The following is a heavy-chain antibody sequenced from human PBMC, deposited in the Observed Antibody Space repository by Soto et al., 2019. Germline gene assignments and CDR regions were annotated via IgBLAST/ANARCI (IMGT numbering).Heavy chain of an antibody. V-gene: IGHV3-30*18. CDR1: GFTFSSYG. Sequence: QVQLVESGGGVVQPGRSLRLSCAASGFTFSSYGMHWVRQAPGKGLEGVAVISYDGSNKYYADSVKGRFTISRDNSKNTLYLQMNSLRAEDTAVYYCAKDLGGARDYYYGMDVWGQGTTVTVSS. J-gene: IGHJ6*02. CDR2: ISYDGSNK. D-gene: IGHD3-16*01. CDR3: AKDLGGARDYYYGMDV.